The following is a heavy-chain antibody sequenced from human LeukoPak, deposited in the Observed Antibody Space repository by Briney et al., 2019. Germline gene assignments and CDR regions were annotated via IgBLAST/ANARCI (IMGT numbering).Heavy chain of an antibody. CDR1: GFTFSDYY. CDR3: ARPFSYYYDSSGLFDY. CDR2: ISSSGSTI. D-gene: IGHD3-22*01. V-gene: IGHV3-11*01. J-gene: IGHJ4*02. Sequence: GGSLRLSCAASGFTFSDYYMSWIRQAPGKGLEWVSDISSSGSTIYYADSVKGRFTISRDNAKNSLYLQMNSLRAEDTAVYYCARPFSYYYDSSGLFDYWGQGTLVTVSS.